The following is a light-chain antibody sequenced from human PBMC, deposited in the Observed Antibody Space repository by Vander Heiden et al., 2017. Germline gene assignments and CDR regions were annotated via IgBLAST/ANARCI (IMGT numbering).Light chain of an antibody. CDR3: QQYNKLPPPDT. J-gene: IGKJ2*01. Sequence: YCRASQSVSSNLAWYQQKPGQAPRLLIYGASTRATGIPARFSGSGSGTEFTRTISSLQSEDFAVYYWQQYNKLPPPDTCGQGTKLEIK. V-gene: IGKV3-15*01. CDR1: QSVSSN. CDR2: GAS.